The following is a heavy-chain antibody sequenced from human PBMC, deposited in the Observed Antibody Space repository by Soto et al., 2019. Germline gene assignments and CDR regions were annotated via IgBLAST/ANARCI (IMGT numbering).Heavy chain of an antibody. CDR2: ISDSGGST. V-gene: IGHV3-23*01. D-gene: IGHD3-10*01. J-gene: IGHJ5*02. CDR1: GFTFSTLA. CDR3: AIVLWGKSS. Sequence: EVHLLESGGGVIQPGGSLRLSCAASGFTFSTLAINWVRQAPGKGLEWVSAISDSGGSTYYADSVKGRFTVSRDNSKNTLYLQMNSLRAEDTAIYYCAIVLWGKSSWGQGALVTVSS.